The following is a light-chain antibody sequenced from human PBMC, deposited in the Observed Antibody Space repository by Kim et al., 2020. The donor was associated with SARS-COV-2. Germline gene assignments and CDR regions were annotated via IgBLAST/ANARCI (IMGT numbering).Light chain of an antibody. Sequence: QLVLTQSPSASASLGASVKLTCTLSSGHSSYAIAWHQQQPEKSPRYLMKLNTDGSHNRGDGVPDRCSGSSSGAERYLTISSLQSEDEADYYCQTWDTGIRVFGGGTQLTVL. V-gene: IGLV4-69*01. J-gene: IGLJ3*02. CDR3: QTWDTGIRV. CDR2: LNTDGSH. CDR1: SGHSSYA.